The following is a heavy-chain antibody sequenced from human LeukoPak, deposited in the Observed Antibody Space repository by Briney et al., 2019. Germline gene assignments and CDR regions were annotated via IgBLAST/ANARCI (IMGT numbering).Heavy chain of an antibody. CDR2: FSHSGDDT. J-gene: IGHJ4*02. D-gene: IGHD2-2*01. CDR3: AREKSEPGAAIADY. CDR1: GFTLSSYA. V-gene: IGHV3-23*01. Sequence: PGGSLRLSCAASGFTLSSYAMNWVRQAPGKGLEWVSTFSHSGDDTYYAASVKGRFTISRDNSENTLYLQMNSLTAEDTAVYYCAREKSEPGAAIADYWGQGTLVTVSS.